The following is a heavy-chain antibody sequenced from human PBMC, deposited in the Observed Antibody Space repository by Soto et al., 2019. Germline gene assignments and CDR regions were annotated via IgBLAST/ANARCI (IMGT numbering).Heavy chain of an antibody. D-gene: IGHD3-10*01. J-gene: IGHJ4*02. V-gene: IGHV4-59*01. Sequence: SETLCLTCTVSGGSISSYYWSWIRQPPGKGLEWIGYIYYSGSTNYNPSLKSRVTISVDTSKNQFSLKLSSVTAADTAVYYCARAGSGSLDYWGQGTLVTVSS. CDR1: GGSISSYY. CDR2: IYYSGST. CDR3: ARAGSGSLDY.